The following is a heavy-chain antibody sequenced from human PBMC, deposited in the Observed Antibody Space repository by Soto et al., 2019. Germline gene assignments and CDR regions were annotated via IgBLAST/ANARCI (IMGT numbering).Heavy chain of an antibody. Sequence: QVQLVQSGPEVKKPGASVKVSCKASGYTFTNYGITWVRQAPGQGLEWMGWISGYNGNTNYAQNLQGRVTLTTDTSTTTAYMEVRSLTSDDTAVYYCARDGHLNDLDYWGQGTLVTVSS. CDR2: ISGYNGNT. D-gene: IGHD1-1*01. V-gene: IGHV1-18*01. CDR1: GYTFTNYG. J-gene: IGHJ4*02. CDR3: ARDGHLNDLDY.